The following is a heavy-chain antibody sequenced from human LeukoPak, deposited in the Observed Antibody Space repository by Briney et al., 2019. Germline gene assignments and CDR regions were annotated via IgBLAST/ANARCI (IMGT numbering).Heavy chain of an antibody. CDR3: ARTDQRGRPFDY. Sequence: PSETLSLTCAVYGGSFSGYYWSWIRQPPGKGLEWTGEINHSGSTNYNPSLKSRVTISVDTPKNQFSLKLSSVTAADTAVYYCARTDQRGRPFDYWGQGTLVTVSS. CDR1: GGSFSGYY. J-gene: IGHJ4*02. V-gene: IGHV4-34*01. CDR2: INHSGST. D-gene: IGHD2-2*01.